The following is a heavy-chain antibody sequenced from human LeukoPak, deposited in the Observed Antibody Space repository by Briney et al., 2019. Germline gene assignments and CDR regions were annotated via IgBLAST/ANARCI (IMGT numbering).Heavy chain of an antibody. CDR3: AKGIAAAGPNWFDP. Sequence: PSETLSLTCTVSGGSISSYYWSWIRQPPGKGLEWIGYIYYSGSTNYNPSLKSRVTISVDTSKNQFSLKLSSVTAADTAVYYCAKGIAAAGPNWFDPWGQGTLVTVSS. CDR2: IYYSGST. D-gene: IGHD6-13*01. V-gene: IGHV4-59*01. J-gene: IGHJ5*02. CDR1: GGSISSYY.